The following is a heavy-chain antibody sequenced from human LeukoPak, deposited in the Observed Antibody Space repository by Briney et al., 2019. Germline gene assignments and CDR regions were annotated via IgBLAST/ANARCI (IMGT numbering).Heavy chain of an antibody. J-gene: IGHJ5*02. V-gene: IGHV1-2*02. Sequence: ASVKVSCKASGYTFTGYYMHCVRQAPGQGLEWMGWIKPNSGGTNYAQKFQGRVTMTRDTSISTAYMELSRLRSDDTAVYYCAREPQPSHSGSSNWFDPWGQGTLVTVSS. D-gene: IGHD1-26*01. CDR2: IKPNSGGT. CDR3: AREPQPSHSGSSNWFDP. CDR1: GYTFTGYY.